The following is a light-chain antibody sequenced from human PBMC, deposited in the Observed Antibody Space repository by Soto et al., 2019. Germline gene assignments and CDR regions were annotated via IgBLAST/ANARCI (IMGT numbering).Light chain of an antibody. Sequence: DIQMTQSPSSLSASVGDRVTITCRASQGIRTDLGWYQQKPGKAPKRLIYAASSLQSGVPTRFSGSGSVTEFTLTIISLQPEDVATDYCLQHTSYPLTFGGGTKVQIK. CDR1: QGIRTD. J-gene: IGKJ4*02. CDR2: AAS. V-gene: IGKV1-17*01. CDR3: LQHTSYPLT.